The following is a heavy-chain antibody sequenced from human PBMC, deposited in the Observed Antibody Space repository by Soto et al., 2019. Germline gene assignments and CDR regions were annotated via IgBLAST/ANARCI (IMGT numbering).Heavy chain of an antibody. V-gene: IGHV1-46*01. CDR2: INPSGGST. CDR1: GYTFTSYY. Sequence: ASVKVSCKASGYTFTSYYMRWVRQAPGQGLEWMGIINPSGGSTSYAQKFQGRVTMTRDTSTSTVYMELSSLRSEDTAVYYCARSKSIAVAGSPRRLTYYYGMDVWGQGTTVTVSS. D-gene: IGHD6-19*01. CDR3: ARSKSIAVAGSPRRLTYYYGMDV. J-gene: IGHJ6*02.